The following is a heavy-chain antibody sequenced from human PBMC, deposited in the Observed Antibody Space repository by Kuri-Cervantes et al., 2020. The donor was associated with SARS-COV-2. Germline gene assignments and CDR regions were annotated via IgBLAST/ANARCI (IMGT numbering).Heavy chain of an antibody. V-gene: IGHV3-53*01. CDR2: IYGGGST. Sequence: GGSLRLSCAASGFTVSSSYMSWVRQAPGKGLEWVSIIYGGGSTYYADSVKGRFTISRDNSKNTLYLQMNSLRAEDTAVYYCARGYEARYSSSWYLDYWGQGTLVTVSS. J-gene: IGHJ4*02. CDR1: GFTVSSSY. D-gene: IGHD6-13*01. CDR3: ARGYEARYSSSWYLDY.